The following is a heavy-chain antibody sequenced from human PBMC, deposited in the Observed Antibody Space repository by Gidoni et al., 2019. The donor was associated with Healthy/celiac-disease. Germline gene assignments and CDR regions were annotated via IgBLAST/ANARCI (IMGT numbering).Heavy chain of an antibody. V-gene: IGHV1-69*04. CDR3: ARDLGHSSSWLGFDY. CDR2: IIPILGIA. J-gene: IGHJ4*02. CDR1: GGTFSSYA. Sequence: QVQLVQSGAEVKKPGSSVKVSCKASGGTFSSYAISWVRQAPGQGLEWMGRIIPILGIANYAQKFQGRVTITADKSTSTAYMELSSLRSEDTAVYYCARDLGHSSSWLGFDYWGQGTLVTVSS. D-gene: IGHD6-13*01.